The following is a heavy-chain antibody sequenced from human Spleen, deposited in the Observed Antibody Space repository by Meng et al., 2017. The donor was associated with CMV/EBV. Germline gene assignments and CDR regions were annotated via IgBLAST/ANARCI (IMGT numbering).Heavy chain of an antibody. CDR1: GYTFTSND. V-gene: IGHV1-18*01. CDR3: ARAPYGGNSDY. J-gene: IGHJ4*02. D-gene: IGHD4-23*01. Sequence: YCKASGYTFTSNDINWVRQATGQGLEWMGWISAYNANTNYAQKLQGRVTMTTDTSTSTAYMELRSLRSDDTAVYYCARAPYGGNSDYWGQGTLVTVSS. CDR2: ISAYNANT.